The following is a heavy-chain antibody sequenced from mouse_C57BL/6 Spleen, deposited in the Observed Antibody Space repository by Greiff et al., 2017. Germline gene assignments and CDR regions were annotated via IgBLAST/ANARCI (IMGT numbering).Heavy chain of an antibody. CDR1: GYTFTSYG. J-gene: IGHJ2*01. CDR2: IYPRSGNT. D-gene: IGHD1-2*01. CDR3: ARKGTTAVGYFDY. V-gene: IGHV1-81*01. Sequence: VKLQESGAELARPGASVKLSCKASGYTFTSYGISWVKQRTGQGLEWIGEIYPRSGNTYYNEKFKGKATLTADKSSSTAYMELRSLTSEDSAVYFCARKGTTAVGYFDYWGQGTTLTVSS.